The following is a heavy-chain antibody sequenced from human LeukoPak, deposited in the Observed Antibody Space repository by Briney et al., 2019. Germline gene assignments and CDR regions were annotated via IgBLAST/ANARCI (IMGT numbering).Heavy chain of an antibody. CDR3: ARANPPYYYDSSGDFDY. CDR1: GYTFTGYY. V-gene: IGHV1-2*02. D-gene: IGHD3-22*01. CDR2: INPNSGGT. Sequence: GASVKVSCKASGYTFTGYYMHWVRQAPGQGLEWMGWINPNSGGTNYAQKFQGRVTMTRDTSISTAYMELSRLRSDDTAVYYCARANPPYYYDSSGDFDYWGQGTLVTVSS. J-gene: IGHJ4*02.